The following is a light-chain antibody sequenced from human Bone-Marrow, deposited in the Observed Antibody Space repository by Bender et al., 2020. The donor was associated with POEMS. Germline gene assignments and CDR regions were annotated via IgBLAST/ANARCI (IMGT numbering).Light chain of an antibody. V-gene: IGLV1-44*01. Sequence: QSVLTQPPSASGTPGQRVTISCSGGSSNIGAHAVNWYQHLPGTAPKLLIYSGHRRPSEVPDRFSGSRSGTSASLAIRGLQSEDEADYYCAVWDDSLNGWVFGGGTKLTVL. J-gene: IGLJ3*02. CDR1: SSNIGAHA. CDR2: SGH. CDR3: AVWDDSLNGWV.